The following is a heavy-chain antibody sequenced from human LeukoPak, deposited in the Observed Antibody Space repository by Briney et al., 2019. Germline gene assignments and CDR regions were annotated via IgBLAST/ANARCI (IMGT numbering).Heavy chain of an antibody. D-gene: IGHD3-10*01. CDR1: GGSFSGYY. Sequence: SETLSLTCAVYGGSFSGYYWSWIRQPPGKGLEWSGEINHSGSTNYNPSLKSRVTISVDTSKNQFSLKLSSVTAADTAVYYCAQTGGSGSYYRNWFDPWGQGTLVTVSS. J-gene: IGHJ5*02. V-gene: IGHV4-34*01. CDR3: AQTGGSGSYYRNWFDP. CDR2: INHSGST.